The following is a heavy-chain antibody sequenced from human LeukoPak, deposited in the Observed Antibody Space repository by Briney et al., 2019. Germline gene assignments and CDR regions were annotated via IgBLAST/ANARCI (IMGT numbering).Heavy chain of an antibody. CDR1: GFTFSSYS. J-gene: IGHJ4*02. V-gene: IGHV3-7*01. CDR3: SSGYDY. CDR2: IKQDGSEK. D-gene: IGHD3-22*01. Sequence: GGSLRLSCAASGFTFSSYSMNWVRQAPGKGLEWVANIKQDGSEKYYVDSVKGRFTISRDNAKNSLYLQMNSLRAEDTAVYYCSSGYDYWGQGTLVTASS.